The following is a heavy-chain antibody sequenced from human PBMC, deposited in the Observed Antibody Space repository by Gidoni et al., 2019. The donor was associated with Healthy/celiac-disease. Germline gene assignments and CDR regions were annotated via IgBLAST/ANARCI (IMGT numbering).Heavy chain of an antibody. CDR3: AKDYYYYGMDV. J-gene: IGHJ6*02. V-gene: IGHV3-30*18. CDR1: GFTFSSYG. CDR2: ISYDGSNK. Sequence: QVQLVESGGGVVQPGWSLRPSCAASGFTFSSYGMHWVRQAPGKGLEWVAVISYDGSNKYYADSVKGRFTISRDNSKNTLYLQMNSLRAEDTAVYYCAKDYYYYGMDVWGQGTTVTVSS.